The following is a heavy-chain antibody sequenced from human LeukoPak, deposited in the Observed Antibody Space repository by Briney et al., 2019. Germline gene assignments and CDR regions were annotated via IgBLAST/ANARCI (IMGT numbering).Heavy chain of an antibody. Sequence: GESLKISCKGSGYSFTSYWIGWVRQMPGKGLEWMGIIYPGDSDTRYSPSFQGQVTISADKSISTAYLQWSSLKASDTAMYYCARLAVRYCSGGSCYSRVFDYWGQGTLVTVSS. CDR3: ARLAVRYCSGGSCYSRVFDY. J-gene: IGHJ4*02. CDR1: GYSFTSYW. D-gene: IGHD2-15*01. CDR2: IYPGDSDT. V-gene: IGHV5-51*01.